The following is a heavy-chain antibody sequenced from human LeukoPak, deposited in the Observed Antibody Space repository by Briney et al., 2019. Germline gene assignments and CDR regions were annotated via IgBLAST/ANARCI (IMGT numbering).Heavy chain of an antibody. J-gene: IGHJ4*02. CDR3: ARGPYYYDSSGYIDY. CDR2: IYHSGST. V-gene: IGHV4-30-2*01. CDR1: GGSISTGGYS. D-gene: IGHD3-22*01. Sequence: PSETLSLTCAVSGGSISTGGYSWSWIRQPPGKGLEWIAYIYHSGSTYYNPSLKSRATISVDRSKNQFSLKLSSVTAADTAVYYCARGPYYYDSSGYIDYWGQGTLVTVSS.